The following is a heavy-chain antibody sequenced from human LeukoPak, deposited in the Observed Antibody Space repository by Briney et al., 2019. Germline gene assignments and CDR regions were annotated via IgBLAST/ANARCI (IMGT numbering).Heavy chain of an antibody. CDR1: GYTFTSYG. V-gene: IGHV1-18*01. D-gene: IGHD1-26*01. J-gene: IGHJ4*02. Sequence: ASVKVSCKASGYTFTSYGISWVRQAPGQGLEWMGWISAYNGNTNYAQKLQGRVTMTTDTSTSTVYMELRSLRSDDTAVYYCARGSRTRGSYYVDYWGQGTLVTVSS. CDR3: ARGSRTRGSYYVDY. CDR2: ISAYNGNT.